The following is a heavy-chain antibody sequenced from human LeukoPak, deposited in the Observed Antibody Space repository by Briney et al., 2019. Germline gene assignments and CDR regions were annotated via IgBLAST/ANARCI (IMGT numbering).Heavy chain of an antibody. D-gene: IGHD3-9*01. V-gene: IGHV3-7*04. CDR2: IKQDGSEK. CDR3: ARGGALTGYQDAFDI. Sequence: PGGSLRLSCAASGFTFSSYWMSWVRQAPGKGLEWVANIKQDGSEKYYVDSVKGRFTISRDNAKNSLYLQMNSLRAEDTAVYYCARGGALTGYQDAFDIWGQGTMVTVSS. CDR1: GFTFSSYW. J-gene: IGHJ3*02.